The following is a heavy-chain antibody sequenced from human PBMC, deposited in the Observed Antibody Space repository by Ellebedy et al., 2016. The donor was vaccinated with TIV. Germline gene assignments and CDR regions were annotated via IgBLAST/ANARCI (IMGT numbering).Heavy chain of an antibody. Sequence: MPSETLSLTCTVSGDSISSSSYYWGWIRQPPGKGLEWIGNMYYSGSTYYNPSLKSRVPISIDTSKNQFSLRLRSVTAADTAVYYCAKGPTVFGVVPAYFDYWGQGTLVTVSS. CDR1: GDSISSSSYY. V-gene: IGHV4-39*07. J-gene: IGHJ4*02. CDR2: MYYSGST. CDR3: AKGPTVFGVVPAYFDY. D-gene: IGHD3-3*01.